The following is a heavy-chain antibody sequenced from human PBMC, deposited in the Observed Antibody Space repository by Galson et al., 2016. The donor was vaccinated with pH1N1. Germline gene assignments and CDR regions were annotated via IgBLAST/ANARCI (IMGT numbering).Heavy chain of an antibody. CDR3: ARERGPGYHYYMDV. CDR1: GFTFDDYG. V-gene: IGHV3-20*04. J-gene: IGHJ6*03. CDR2: INWNGGST. Sequence: SLRLSCAASGFTFDDYGMSWVRQAPGKGLEWVSGINWNGGSTGYADSVKGRFTISRDNAKNSLYLQMNRLRAEDTALYYCARERGPGYHYYMDVWGKGTTVTVSS.